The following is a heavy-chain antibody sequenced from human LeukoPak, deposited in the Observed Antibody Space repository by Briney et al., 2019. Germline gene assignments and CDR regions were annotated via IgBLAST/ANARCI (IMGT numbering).Heavy chain of an antibody. Sequence: EASVKVSCKASGYTFTSFGISWVRQAPGQGLEWMGWSSAYNGDTKYAQKFQGRVTMTTDTSTSTAYMELRSLRSDDTAVFYCTRDLGTYTSYGSIFFDYWGQGTLVTVSS. V-gene: IGHV1-18*01. CDR3: TRDLGTYTSYGSIFFDY. CDR1: GYTFTSFG. J-gene: IGHJ4*02. D-gene: IGHD3-10*01. CDR2: SSAYNGDT.